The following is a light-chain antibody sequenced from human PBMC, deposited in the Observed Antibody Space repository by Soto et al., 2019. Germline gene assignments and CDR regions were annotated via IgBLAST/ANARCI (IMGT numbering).Light chain of an antibody. Sequence: QSVLTQPPSVSGAPGQRVTISCTGSSSNIGAGYDVHWYQQLPGTAPKLLIYGNSNRPSGVPDRFSGSKSGTSASLAITGLQAEDDADYCCQSYDSSLSAYVFGTGTKLTVL. J-gene: IGLJ1*01. CDR3: QSYDSSLSAYV. CDR1: SSNIGAGYD. V-gene: IGLV1-40*01. CDR2: GNS.